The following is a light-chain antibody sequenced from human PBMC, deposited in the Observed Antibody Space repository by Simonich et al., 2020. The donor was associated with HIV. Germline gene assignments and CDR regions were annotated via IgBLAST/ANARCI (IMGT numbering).Light chain of an antibody. CDR3: QQRINWPPGYT. V-gene: IGKV3-11*01. Sequence: EIVLTQSPDILSLSPGERPTLSCRASQRVSNCLAWYQQNPGQAPGRLIYDASNRATGIPARFSGSGSGTDFTLTISSLEPEDFAVYYCQQRINWPPGYTFGQWTKLEIK. CDR1: QRVSNC. CDR2: DAS. J-gene: IGKJ2*01.